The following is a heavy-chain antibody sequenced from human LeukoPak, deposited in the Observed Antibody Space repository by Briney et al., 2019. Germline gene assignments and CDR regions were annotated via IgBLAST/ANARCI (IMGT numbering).Heavy chain of an antibody. D-gene: IGHD3/OR15-3a*01. Sequence: SETLSLTCTVSSGSISSYYWSWIRQPPGAGLEWIGYIYYSGSTNYNPSLKSRVTISVDTSKNQFPLKLNSVTAADTAVYYCARSHSVWTSFDYWGQGTLVTVSS. CDR2: IYYSGST. V-gene: IGHV4-59*01. CDR1: SGSISSYY. J-gene: IGHJ4*02. CDR3: ARSHSVWTSFDY.